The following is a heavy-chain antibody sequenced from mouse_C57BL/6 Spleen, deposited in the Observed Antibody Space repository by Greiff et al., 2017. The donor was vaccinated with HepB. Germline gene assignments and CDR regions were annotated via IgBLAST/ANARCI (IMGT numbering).Heavy chain of an antibody. V-gene: IGHV14-4*01. CDR3: THSYYGSSEY. CDR2: IDPENGDT. D-gene: IGHD1-1*01. Sequence: EVQLQQSGAELVRPGASVKLSCTASGFNIKDDYMHWVKQRPEQGLEWIGWIDPENGDTEYASKFQGKATITADTSSNTAYLQLSSLTSEDTAVYYSTHSYYGSSEYWGQGTLVTVSA. CDR1: GFNIKDDY. J-gene: IGHJ3*01.